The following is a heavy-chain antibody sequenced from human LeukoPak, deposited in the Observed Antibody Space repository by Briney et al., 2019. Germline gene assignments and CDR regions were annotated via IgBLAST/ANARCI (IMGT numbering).Heavy chain of an antibody. CDR1: GYSFTSYW. CDR3: ARHQRREYYYDSSGYYYPAYLDY. CDR2: IYPGDSDT. Sequence: GESLKISCQGSGYSFTSYWIGWVRQMPGKGLEWMGIIYPGDSDTRYSPSFQGQVTISADKSISTAYLQWSSLKASDTAMYYCARHQRREYYYDSSGYYYPAYLDYWGQGTLVTVSS. J-gene: IGHJ4*02. D-gene: IGHD3-22*01. V-gene: IGHV5-51*01.